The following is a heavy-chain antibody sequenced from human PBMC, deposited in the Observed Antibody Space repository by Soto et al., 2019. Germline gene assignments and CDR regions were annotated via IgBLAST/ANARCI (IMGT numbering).Heavy chain of an antibody. V-gene: IGHV2-5*02. J-gene: IGHJ4*02. CDR1: GFSLSTREVG. CDR3: AHRAYYYGSGSYYTR. CDR2: IYWDDDK. D-gene: IGHD3-10*01. Sequence: QITLKESGPTLVKPTQTLTLTCTFSGFSLSTREVGVGWIRQPPGKALEWLALIYWDDDKRYRPSLKSRLTNAKDPAKNLVLLIMTNMDPEDTATYYGAHRAYYYGSGSYYTRWGQGILVTVCS.